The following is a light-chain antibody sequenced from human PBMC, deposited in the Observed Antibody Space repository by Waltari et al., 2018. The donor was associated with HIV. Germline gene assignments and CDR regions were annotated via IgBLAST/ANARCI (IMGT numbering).Light chain of an antibody. CDR3: QAWDSSTVV. CDR2: QDT. CDR1: GDKY. V-gene: IGLV3-1*01. Sequence: GDKYACWYQQRPGQSPVLVIYQDTKRPSGIPERFSGSNSENTATLTISGTQAIDEADYYCQAWDSSTVVFGVGTKLTVL. J-gene: IGLJ2*01.